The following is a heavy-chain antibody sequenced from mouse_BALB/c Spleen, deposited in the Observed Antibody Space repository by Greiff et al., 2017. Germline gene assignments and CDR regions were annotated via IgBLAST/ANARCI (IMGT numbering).Heavy chain of an antibody. Sequence: EVKLVESGAELVRPGALVKLSCKASGFNIKDYYMHWVKQRPEQGLEWIGWIDPENGNTIYDPKFQGKASITADTSSNTAYLQLSSLTSEDTAVYYCARDYGSSGAYWGQGTLVTVSA. CDR1: GFNIKDYY. V-gene: IGHV14-1*02. D-gene: IGHD1-1*01. CDR2: IDPENGNT. CDR3: ARDYGSSGAY. J-gene: IGHJ3*01.